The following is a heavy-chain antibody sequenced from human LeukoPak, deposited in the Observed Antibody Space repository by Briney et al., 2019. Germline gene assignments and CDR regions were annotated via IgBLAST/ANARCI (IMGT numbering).Heavy chain of an antibody. CDR1: GFIFSRYW. D-gene: IGHD6-13*01. V-gene: IGHV3-7*01. CDR2: MYEDGSEI. J-gene: IGHJ4*02. CDR3: ARSDGSSWYSLHDY. Sequence: GGSLRLSCAASGFIFSRYWMSWVRQAPGKGLEWVANMYEDGSEIYYVASVKDRFTISRDNAKNSLYLQMNSLRAEDTAVYYCARSDGSSWYSLHDYWGQGTLVTVSS.